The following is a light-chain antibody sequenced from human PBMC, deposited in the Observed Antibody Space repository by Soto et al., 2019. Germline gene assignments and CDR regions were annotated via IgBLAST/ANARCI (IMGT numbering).Light chain of an antibody. J-gene: IGKJ1*01. Sequence: DIVLTQSPATLPLSSGERATISYRASQSVSSYLARYQQKPGQAPRLLIYDASNRATGIPARFSGSGSGTDFSLTISRLEPENMTMYDCQPRRNWPGTFGKGTKVEIK. CDR1: QSVSSY. V-gene: IGKV3-11*01. CDR3: QPRRNWPGT. CDR2: DAS.